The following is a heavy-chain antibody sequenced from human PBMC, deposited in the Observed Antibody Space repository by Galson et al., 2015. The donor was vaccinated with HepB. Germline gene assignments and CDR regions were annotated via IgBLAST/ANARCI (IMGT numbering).Heavy chain of an antibody. Sequence: SLRLSCAASGFTFSSYAMHWVRQAPGKGLEWVAVISYDGSNKYYADSVKGRFTISRDDSKNTLYLQMNSLRAEDTAVYYCAREDDSSGYYYGNFDYWGQGTLVTVSS. J-gene: IGHJ4*02. CDR2: ISYDGSNK. CDR1: GFTFSSYA. CDR3: AREDDSSGYYYGNFDY. D-gene: IGHD3-22*01. V-gene: IGHV3-30*04.